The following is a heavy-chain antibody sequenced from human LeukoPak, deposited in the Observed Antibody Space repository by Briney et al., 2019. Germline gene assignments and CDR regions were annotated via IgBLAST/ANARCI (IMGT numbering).Heavy chain of an antibody. CDR3: ARDSSGWYIGSYFDY. CDR1: GFTFSSYA. Sequence: GGSLRLSCAASGFTFSSYAMHWVRQAPGKGLEWVAVISYDGSNKYYADSVKGRFTISRDNSKNTLYLQMNSLRAEDTAVYYCARDSSGWYIGSYFDYWGQGTLVTVSS. D-gene: IGHD6-19*01. CDR2: ISYDGSNK. J-gene: IGHJ4*02. V-gene: IGHV3-30-3*01.